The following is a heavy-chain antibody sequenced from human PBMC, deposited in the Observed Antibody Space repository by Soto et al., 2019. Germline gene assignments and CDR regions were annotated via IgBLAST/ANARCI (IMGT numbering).Heavy chain of an antibody. CDR1: GFTFSSYG. Sequence: PGGSLRLSCAASGFTFSSYGMHWVRQAPGKGLEWVTVIWYDGTNKYYADSVKGRFTISRDNSKNTLYLQMNSLRAEDTAMYYCARDPGYGDYYYGLDVWGQGTTVTVSS. J-gene: IGHJ6*02. CDR2: IWYDGTNK. D-gene: IGHD4-17*01. CDR3: ARDPGYGDYYYGLDV. V-gene: IGHV3-33*01.